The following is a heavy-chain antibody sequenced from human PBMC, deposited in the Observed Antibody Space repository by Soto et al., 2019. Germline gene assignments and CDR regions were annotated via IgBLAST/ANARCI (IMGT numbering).Heavy chain of an antibody. CDR1: GFTFSSYD. J-gene: IGHJ4*02. V-gene: IGHV3-23*01. CDR2: ISGSGGST. D-gene: IGHD2-2*01. Sequence: EVQLLESGGGLVQPGGSLRLSCAASGFTFSSYDMSWVRQAPGKGLEWVSAISGSGGSTYYADSVKGRFTISRDNSKNTLYLQMNSLRAEDTAVYYCAKDNIKYQLLRPFDYWGQGTLVTVSS. CDR3: AKDNIKYQLLRPFDY.